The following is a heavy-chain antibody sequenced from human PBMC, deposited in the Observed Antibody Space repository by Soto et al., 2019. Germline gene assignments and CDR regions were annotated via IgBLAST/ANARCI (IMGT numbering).Heavy chain of an antibody. CDR2: IKYDGSEK. V-gene: IGHV3-7*03. CDR3: AHRTMISRPVDY. J-gene: IGHJ4*02. CDR1: GFTFSSYW. D-gene: IGHD3-16*01. Sequence: GWLGRSCTASGFTFSSYWMSWVRQAPGRGLEWMANIKYDGSEKYYVDSMKGRLTISRDNAKNSLYLQMTNMDPVDTATYYCAHRTMISRPVDYWGQGTMVTVS.